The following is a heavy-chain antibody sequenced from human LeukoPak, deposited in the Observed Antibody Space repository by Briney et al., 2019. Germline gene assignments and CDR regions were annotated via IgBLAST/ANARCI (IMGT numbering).Heavy chain of an antibody. CDR3: ARVGYSSGSYYCDY. CDR2: IYRGGST. V-gene: IGHV3-66*01. CDR1: GFTVSNNY. J-gene: IGHJ4*02. Sequence: GGSLRLSCAASGFTVSNNYMSWVRQAPGKGLEWVSVIYRGGSTYYADSVKGRFIISRDNSKNTLDLQMNSLRAEDTAVYFCARVGYSSGSYYCDYWGQGTLVTVS. D-gene: IGHD5-18*01.